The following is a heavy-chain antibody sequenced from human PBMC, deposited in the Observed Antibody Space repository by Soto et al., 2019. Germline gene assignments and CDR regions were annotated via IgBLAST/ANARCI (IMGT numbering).Heavy chain of an antibody. CDR3: ARGISGTGTGRYFDY. V-gene: IGHV3-30*03. CDR1: GFTFSSYG. J-gene: IGHJ4*02. CDR2: ISYDGSNK. Sequence: GGSLRLSCAASGFTFSSYGMHWVRQAPGKGLEWVAVISYDGSNKYYADSVKGRFTISRDNANNSVFLQMNSLRDEDTAVYYCARGISGTGTGRYFDYWGPGILVTVSS. D-gene: IGHD1-1*01.